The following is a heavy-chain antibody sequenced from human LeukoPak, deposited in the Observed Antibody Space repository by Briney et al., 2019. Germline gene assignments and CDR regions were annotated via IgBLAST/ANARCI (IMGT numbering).Heavy chain of an antibody. CDR1: GFTFSTYW. Sequence: GGSLRLSCAASGFTFSTYWMSWVRQAPGKGLEWVASIKQDGSEKYYVDSVRGRFTISRDNAKNSLYLQMNSLRAEDTAVYYCARRYSSSWYFDYWGQGTLVTVSS. CDR3: ARRYSSSWYFDY. V-gene: IGHV3-7*01. CDR2: IKQDGSEK. J-gene: IGHJ4*02. D-gene: IGHD6-13*01.